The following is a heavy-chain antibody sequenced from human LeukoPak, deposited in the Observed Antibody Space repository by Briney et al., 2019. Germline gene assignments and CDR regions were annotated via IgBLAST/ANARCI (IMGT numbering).Heavy chain of an antibody. CDR3: ARVGGSYGWFDP. CDR2: MNPNSGNT. J-gene: IGHJ5*02. D-gene: IGHD1-26*01. V-gene: IGHV1-8*01. Sequence: ASVKVSCKASGYTFTSYDINWVRQATGQGLEWMGWMNPNSGNTGYARKFQGRVTMTRNTSISTAYMELSSLRSEDTAVYYCARVGGSYGWFDPWGQGTLVTVSS. CDR1: GYTFTSYD.